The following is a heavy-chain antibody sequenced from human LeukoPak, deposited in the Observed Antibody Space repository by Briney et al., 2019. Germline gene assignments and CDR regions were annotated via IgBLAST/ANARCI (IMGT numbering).Heavy chain of an antibody. J-gene: IGHJ4*02. CDR1: GYSFTSYW. V-gene: IGHV5-51*01. D-gene: IGHD3-3*01. CDR2: IYPGDSDT. CDR3: ARGVGDFWSGYYFRFDY. Sequence: GESLKISCKGSGYSFTSYWIGWVRQMPGKGLEWMGIIYPGDSDTRYSPSFQGQVTISADKSISTAYLQWSSLKASDTAMYYCARGVGDFWSGYYFRFDYWGQGTLVTVSS.